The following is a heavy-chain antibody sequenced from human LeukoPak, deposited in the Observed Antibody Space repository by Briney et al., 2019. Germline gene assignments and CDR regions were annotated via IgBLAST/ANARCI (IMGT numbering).Heavy chain of an antibody. Sequence: GASVKVSCKISGALLIELSIHWVRQSPGKGLEWMGGFDSEDGKAKAAQNFLDRVSLTEDTSLGTAYMELRSVTSQDTAVYYCVTGSSERDYYESHMFYFGDSWGQGTVVTVSS. D-gene: IGHD3-22*01. J-gene: IGHJ4*02. CDR2: FDSEDGKA. CDR1: GALLIELS. CDR3: VTGSSERDYYESHMFYFGDS. V-gene: IGHV1-24*01.